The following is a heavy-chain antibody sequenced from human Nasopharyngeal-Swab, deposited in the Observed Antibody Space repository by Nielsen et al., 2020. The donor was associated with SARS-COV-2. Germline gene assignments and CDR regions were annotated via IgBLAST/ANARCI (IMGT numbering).Heavy chain of an antibody. D-gene: IGHD6-13*01. CDR3: ARVMISSSTWNFDP. J-gene: IGHJ5*02. V-gene: IGHV1-18*01. Sequence: ASVKVSCKTSGFTFTYDITWVRQAPGQGPEWIGWVNLDNGHTQFPQKFQGRVSMTTDTSTATAYMELRSLRSDDTAVYYCARVMISSSTWNFDPWGQGTLVTVSS. CDR2: VNLDNGHT. CDR1: GFTFTYD.